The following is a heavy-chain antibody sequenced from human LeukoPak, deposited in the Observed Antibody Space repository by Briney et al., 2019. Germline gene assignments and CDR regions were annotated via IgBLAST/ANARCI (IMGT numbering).Heavy chain of an antibody. V-gene: IGHV4-31*03. CDR2: IYYSGST. Sequence: PSETLSLTCTVSGGSISSGGYYWSWIRQHPGKGLEWIGYIYYSGSTYYNPSLKSRVTISVDTSKNQFSLKLSSVTAADTAVYYCAGGRGMTTVTTLDYWGQGTLVTVSS. CDR3: AGGRGMTTVTTLDY. D-gene: IGHD4-17*01. J-gene: IGHJ4*02. CDR1: GGSISSGGYY.